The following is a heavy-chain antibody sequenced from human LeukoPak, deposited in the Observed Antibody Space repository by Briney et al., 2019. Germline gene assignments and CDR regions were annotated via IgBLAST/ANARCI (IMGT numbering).Heavy chain of an antibody. CDR1: GGSISSGGYY. V-gene: IGHV4-31*03. Sequence: SETLSLTCTVSGGSISSGGYYWSWIRQHPGKGLEWIGYIYYSGSTYYSPSLKSRVAISVDTSKNQFSLKLSSVTAADTAVYYCARENYYNSRVHTLRYFDLWGRRTLVTDSS. CDR3: ARENYYNSRVHTLRYFDL. J-gene: IGHJ2*01. CDR2: IYYSGST. D-gene: IGHD3-22*01.